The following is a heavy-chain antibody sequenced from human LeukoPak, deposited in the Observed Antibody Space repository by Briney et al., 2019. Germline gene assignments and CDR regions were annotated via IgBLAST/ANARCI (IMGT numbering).Heavy chain of an antibody. J-gene: IGHJ4*02. D-gene: IGHD3-22*01. CDR3: ASADSSGYPSFDY. CDR2: IYYSGST. V-gene: IGHV4-59*01. Sequence: SETLSLTCTVAGGFIGRYYWIWIRHPPAKGLAWLGYIYYSGSTNYNPSLKSRVTISVDTSKNQFSLKLSSVTAADTAVYYCASADSSGYPSFDYWGQGTLVTVSS. CDR1: GGFIGRYY.